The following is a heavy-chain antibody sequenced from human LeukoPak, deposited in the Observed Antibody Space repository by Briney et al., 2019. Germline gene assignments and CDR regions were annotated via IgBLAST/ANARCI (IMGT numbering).Heavy chain of an antibody. V-gene: IGHV4-59*01. Sequence: SETLSLTCTVSGGSISSYYWSWIRQPPGKGLEWIGYIYYSGSTNYNPSLKSRVTISVDTSKNQFSLKLSSVTAADTAVYYCARVLTGTISRAFDIWGQGTMVTVSS. J-gene: IGHJ3*02. CDR3: ARVLTGTISRAFDI. CDR2: IYYSGST. CDR1: GGSISSYY. D-gene: IGHD1-20*01.